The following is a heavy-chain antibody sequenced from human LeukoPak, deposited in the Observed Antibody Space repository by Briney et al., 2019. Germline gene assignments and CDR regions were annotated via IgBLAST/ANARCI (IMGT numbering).Heavy chain of an antibody. V-gene: IGHV3-23*01. CDR1: GITLSNYG. J-gene: IGHJ6*02. CDR3: AKVRLGSGYYGMDV. D-gene: IGHD3-10*01. CDR2: ISGSGGGT. Sequence: GGSLRLSCAVAGITLSNYGMSWVRQAPGKGLEWVAGISGSGGGTNYADSVKGRFTISRDNSKNTLYLQMNSLRVEDTAVYYCAKVRLGSGYYGMDVWGQGTTVTVSS.